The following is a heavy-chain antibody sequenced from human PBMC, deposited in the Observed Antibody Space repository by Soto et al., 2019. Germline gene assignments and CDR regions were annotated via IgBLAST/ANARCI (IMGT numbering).Heavy chain of an antibody. Sequence: SETLSLTCTVSGGSISSGDYYWSWIRQPPGKGLEWIGYIYYSGSTYYNPSLKSRVTISVDTSKNQFSLKLSSVTAADTAVYYCATHCSSTSCYTDFDYWGQGTLVTVSS. J-gene: IGHJ4*02. CDR2: IYYSGST. CDR1: GGSISSGDYY. D-gene: IGHD2-2*01. CDR3: ATHCSSTSCYTDFDY. V-gene: IGHV4-30-4*01.